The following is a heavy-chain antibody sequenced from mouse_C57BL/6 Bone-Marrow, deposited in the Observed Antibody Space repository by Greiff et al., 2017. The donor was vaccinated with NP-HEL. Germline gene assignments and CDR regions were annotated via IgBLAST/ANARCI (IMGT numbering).Heavy chain of an antibody. CDR2: IRLKSDNYAT. Sequence: EVMLVESGGGLVQPGGSMKLSCVASGFTFSNYWMNWVRQSPEKGLEWVAQIRLKSDNYATHYAESVKGRFTISRDDSKSSVYLQMNNLRAEDTGIYYCTDYYYVQAWFAYWGQGTLVTVSA. CDR1: GFTFSNYW. J-gene: IGHJ3*01. V-gene: IGHV6-3*01. D-gene: IGHD1-1*01. CDR3: TDYYYVQAWFAY.